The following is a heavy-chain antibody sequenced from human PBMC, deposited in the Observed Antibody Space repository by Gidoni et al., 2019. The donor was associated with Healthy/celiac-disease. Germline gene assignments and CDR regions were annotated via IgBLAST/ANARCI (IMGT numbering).Heavy chain of an antibody. V-gene: IGHV4-39*07. D-gene: IGHD1-26*01. Sequence: QLQLQESGPGLVKPSETLSLTCTVSGGSISSSSYYWGWIRQPPGKGLEWIGSIYYSGSTYYNPSLKSRVTISVDTSKNQFSLKLSSVTAADTAVYYCARDSDHSGSWPWGQGTLVTVSS. CDR1: GGSISSSSYY. CDR2: IYYSGST. CDR3: ARDSDHSGSWP. J-gene: IGHJ5*02.